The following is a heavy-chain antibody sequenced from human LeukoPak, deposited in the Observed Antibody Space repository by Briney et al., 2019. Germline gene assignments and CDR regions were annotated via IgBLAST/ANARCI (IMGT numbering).Heavy chain of an antibody. V-gene: IGHV3-23*01. D-gene: IGHD3-22*01. Sequence: GGSLRLSCAASGFPFSSYGIIWVRQAPRKGLAWVSAISGSGGSTYYADSVKGRFTISRYNSKNTLYLQMISLRAEATAVYYCAKPDSGYYPNEYFDYWGQGTLVTVSS. CDR2: ISGSGGST. CDR3: AKPDSGYYPNEYFDY. CDR1: GFPFSSYG. J-gene: IGHJ4*02.